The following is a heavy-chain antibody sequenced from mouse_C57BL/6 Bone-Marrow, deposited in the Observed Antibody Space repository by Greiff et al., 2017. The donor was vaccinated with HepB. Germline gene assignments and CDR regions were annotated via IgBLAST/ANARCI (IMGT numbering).Heavy chain of an antibody. V-gene: IGHV1-66*01. CDR2: IYPGSGNT. J-gene: IGHJ3*01. D-gene: IGHD2-1*01. CDR1: GYSFTSYY. CDR3: ASNYEDWFAY. Sequence: QVQLQQSGPELVKPGASVKISCKASGYSFTSYYIHWVKQRPGQGLEWIGWIYPGSGNTKYNEKFKGKATLTADTSSSTAYMQLSSLTSEDSAVYYCASNYEDWFAYWGQGTLVTVSA.